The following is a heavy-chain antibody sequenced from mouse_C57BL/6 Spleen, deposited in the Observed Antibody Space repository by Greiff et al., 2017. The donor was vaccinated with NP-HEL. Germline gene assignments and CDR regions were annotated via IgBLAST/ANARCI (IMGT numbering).Heavy chain of an antibody. CDR1: GFTFSDSG. V-gene: IGHV5-17*01. D-gene: IGHD1-1*01. J-gene: IGHJ4*01. CDR2: ISSGRSNI. Sequence: EVKLVESGGGLVKPGGSLKLSCAASGFTFSDSGMHWVRPAPEKGLGWVAYISSGRSNIFFAYPVKGPFPISRDKAKNTLFLQMTSLRSEDTAMYYCARGDYYGSSYEDAMDYWGQGTSVTVSS. CDR3: ARGDYYGSSYEDAMDY.